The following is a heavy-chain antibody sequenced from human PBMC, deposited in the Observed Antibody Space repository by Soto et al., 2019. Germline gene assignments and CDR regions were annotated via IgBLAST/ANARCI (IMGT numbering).Heavy chain of an antibody. V-gene: IGHV3-30-3*01. Sequence: PGGSLRLSCAASGFAFSSYAMHCVRRAPGKGLEWVAVISYDASNKYYADSVKGRFTISRDNYKKTMYLQMNSLRAEDTAVYYCTTESNRDSSLWGQGTLVTVSS. J-gene: IGHJ4*02. CDR2: ISYDASNK. CDR3: TTESNRDSSL. CDR1: GFAFSSYA. D-gene: IGHD6-13*01.